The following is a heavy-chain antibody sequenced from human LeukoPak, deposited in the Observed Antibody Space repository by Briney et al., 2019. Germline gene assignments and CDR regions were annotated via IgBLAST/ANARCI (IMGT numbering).Heavy chain of an antibody. CDR2: IYYSGNT. J-gene: IGHJ5*02. V-gene: IGHV4-39*01. Sequence: PSETLSLTCTVSGGSISSSSYYWGWIRRPPGKGLEWVGSIYYSGNTYYNPSLKSRVTISVDTSKNQFSLKLSSVTAADTAVYYCARTGLRFLEWLIPGGGFHNWFDPWGQGTLVTVSS. CDR3: ARTGLRFLEWLIPGGGFHNWFDP. CDR1: GGSISSSSYY. D-gene: IGHD3-3*01.